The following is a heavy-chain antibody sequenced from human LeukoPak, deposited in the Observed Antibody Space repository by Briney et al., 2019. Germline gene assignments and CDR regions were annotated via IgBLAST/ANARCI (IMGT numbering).Heavy chain of an antibody. J-gene: IGHJ4*02. D-gene: IGHD4-17*01. V-gene: IGHV4-34*01. CDR3: ARAYGESDYFDY. Sequence: SETLSLTCAVYGGSFSGYYWSWVRQPPGKGLEWVGEINHSGSTNYNPSLKSRVTISVDTSKNQFSLKLSSVTAADTAVYYCARAYGESDYFDYWGQGTLVTVSS. CDR1: GGSFSGYY. CDR2: INHSGST.